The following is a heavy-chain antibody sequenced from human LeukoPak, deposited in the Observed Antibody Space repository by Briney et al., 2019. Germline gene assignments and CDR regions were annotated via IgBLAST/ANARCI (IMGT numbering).Heavy chain of an antibody. Sequence: GASVKVSCKASGYTFPDYSIHWVRQAPGQGLEWMGWIKPGSGATSYAQKFQGRVTLTRDTSISTGYMDLSRLTSDDTAVYYCARDSGSRGKGYWGQGTLVTVSS. CDR3: ARDSGSRGKGY. D-gene: IGHD6-19*01. CDR2: IKPGSGAT. CDR1: GYTFPDYS. J-gene: IGHJ4*02. V-gene: IGHV1-2*02.